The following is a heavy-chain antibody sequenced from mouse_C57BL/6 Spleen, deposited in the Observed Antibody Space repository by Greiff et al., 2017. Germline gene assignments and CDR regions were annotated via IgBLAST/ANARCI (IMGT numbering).Heavy chain of an antibody. D-gene: IGHD1-1*01. CDR2: IDPNSGGT. CDR3: ARDTTVVVHWYFDV. V-gene: IGHV1-72*01. Sequence: QVQLQQPGAELVKPGASVTLSCTASGYTFTSYWIHWVKQRPGRGLEWIGRIDPNSGGTKYNEKFKSKATLTVDTPSSTAYMQLSSLTSEDSAVYYCARDTTVVVHWYFDVWGTGTTVTVSS. J-gene: IGHJ1*03. CDR1: GYTFTSYW.